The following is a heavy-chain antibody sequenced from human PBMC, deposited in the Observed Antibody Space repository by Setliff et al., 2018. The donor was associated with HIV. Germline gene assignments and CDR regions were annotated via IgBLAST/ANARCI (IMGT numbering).Heavy chain of an antibody. J-gene: IGHJ4*02. V-gene: IGHV3-30*02. CDR2: IRHDGRNE. D-gene: IGHD5-18*01. CDR3: AKDLGDGYNPLDY. CDR1: GLTLSSYG. Sequence: PGGSLRLSCAASGLTLSSYGMHWVRQAPGKGLDWVAFIRHDGRNEFYADSVKGRFTISRDTSKNTLYLQMNSLRAEDTAVYYCAKDLGDGYNPLDYWGQGTLVTVSS.